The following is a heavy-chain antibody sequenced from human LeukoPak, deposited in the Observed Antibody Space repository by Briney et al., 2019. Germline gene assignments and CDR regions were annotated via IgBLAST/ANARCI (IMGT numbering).Heavy chain of an antibody. CDR3: ARASGYCSGGSCYRYYYGMDV. Sequence: SETLSLTCAVYGGSFSGYYWSWLRQPPGKGLEWIGEINHSGSTNYNPSLKSRVTISVDTSKNQFSLKLSSVTAADTAVYYCARASGYCSGGSCYRYYYGMDVWGQGTTVTVSS. J-gene: IGHJ6*02. CDR1: GGSFSGYY. D-gene: IGHD2-15*01. V-gene: IGHV4-34*01. CDR2: INHSGST.